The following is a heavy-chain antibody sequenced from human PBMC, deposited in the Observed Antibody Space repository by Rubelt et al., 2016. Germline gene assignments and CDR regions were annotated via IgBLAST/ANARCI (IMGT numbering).Heavy chain of an antibody. V-gene: IGHV3-21*01. J-gene: IGHJ3*02. CDR1: GFTFSSYT. CDR2: ISSSSSYI. D-gene: IGHD4-17*01. Sequence: EVQLVESGGGLVKPGGSLRLSCAASGFTFSSYTMNWVRQAPGKGLEWVSSISSSSSYIYYADSVKGRFTISRDNAKNSLYLQMNSLRAEDTAVYYCAREGYGDYSQPDAFDIWGQGTMVTVSS. CDR3: AREGYGDYSQPDAFDI.